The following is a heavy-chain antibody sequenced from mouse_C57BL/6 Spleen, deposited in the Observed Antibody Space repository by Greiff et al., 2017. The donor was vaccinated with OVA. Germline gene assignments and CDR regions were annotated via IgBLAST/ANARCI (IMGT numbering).Heavy chain of an antibody. Sequence: VQLQQSGAELVKPGASVKMSCKASGYTFTNYNMHWVKQRHGKSLEWIGNIHPNNGGTNYNEKFKGKATVTVNKSSSTAYMELRSLTSEDSAVYYCARKGTGALDYWGKGTLVTVSS. CDR2: IHPNNGGT. V-gene: IGHV1-22*01. CDR3: ARKGTGALDY. CDR1: GYTFTNYN. J-gene: IGHJ3*01.